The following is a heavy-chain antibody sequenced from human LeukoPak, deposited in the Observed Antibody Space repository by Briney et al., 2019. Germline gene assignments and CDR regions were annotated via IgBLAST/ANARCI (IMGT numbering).Heavy chain of an antibody. Sequence: GGSLRLSCAASGFSFSTYCLDWVRQAPGKGLEWVSYICSSGSPIYYADSVRGRFTISRDNAKNSLYLQMHSLRAEDTAVYYCARDLRGNSYGSVDFWGQGTLVTVSS. V-gene: IGHV3-48*01. D-gene: IGHD5-18*01. CDR2: ICSSGSPI. CDR1: GFSFSTYC. J-gene: IGHJ4*02. CDR3: ARDLRGNSYGSVDF.